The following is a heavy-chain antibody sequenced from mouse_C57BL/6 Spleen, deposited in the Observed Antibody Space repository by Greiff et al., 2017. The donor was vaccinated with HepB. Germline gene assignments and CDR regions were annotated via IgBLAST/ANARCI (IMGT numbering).Heavy chain of an antibody. CDR3: ATGGNYHYAMDY. V-gene: IGHV1-69*01. J-gene: IGHJ4*01. CDR2: IDPSDSYP. D-gene: IGHD2-1*01. CDR1: GYTFTSYW. Sequence: QVQLQQPGAELVMPGASVKLSCKASGYTFTSYWMHWVKQRPGQGLEWIGEIDPSDSYPNYNQKFKGKSTLTVDKSSSTAYMQLSSLTSEDSAVYYCATGGNYHYAMDYWGQGTSVTVSS.